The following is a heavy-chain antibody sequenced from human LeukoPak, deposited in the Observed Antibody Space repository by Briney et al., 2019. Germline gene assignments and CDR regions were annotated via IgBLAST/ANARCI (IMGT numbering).Heavy chain of an antibody. CDR3: ARGLRLLPPRFDI. V-gene: IGHV4-34*01. Sequence: PSETLSLTCAVYGGSFSGYYWNWIRQPPGKGLEWIGEINHSGSTNYNPSLKSRVTISVDTSNNQFSLKLSSVTAADTAVCYCARGLRLLPPRFDIWGQGTMVTVSS. D-gene: IGHD2-15*01. CDR2: INHSGST. J-gene: IGHJ3*02. CDR1: GGSFSGYY.